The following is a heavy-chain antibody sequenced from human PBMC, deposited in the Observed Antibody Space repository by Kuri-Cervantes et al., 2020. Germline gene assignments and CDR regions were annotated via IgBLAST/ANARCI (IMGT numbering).Heavy chain of an antibody. CDR2: ISYDGSNK. CDR1: GFTFSSYG. CDR3: AKGTSTTTTRLDD. Sequence: GESLKISCAASGFTFSSYGMHWVRQAPGKGLEWVAVISYDGSNKYYADSVKGRFTISRDNSKNTLYLQMNSLRAEDTAVYYCAKGTSTTTTRLDDWGQGTQVTVSS. D-gene: IGHD1-1*01. V-gene: IGHV3-30*18. J-gene: IGHJ4*02.